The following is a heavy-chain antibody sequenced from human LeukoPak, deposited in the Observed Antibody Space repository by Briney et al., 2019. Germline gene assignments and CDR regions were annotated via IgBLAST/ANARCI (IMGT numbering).Heavy chain of an antibody. J-gene: IGHJ4*02. V-gene: IGHV3-23*01. CDR2: ITTRSGST. CDR3: AKEVSWRVAGTMGLDY. CDR1: GFTFSSYA. Sequence: GGSLRLSCAASGFTFSSYAMSWVRQAPGKGLEWVSTITTRSGSTYYADSVKGRFTIPRDNPKNTLYLQMNSLRAEDTAVYYCAKEVSWRVAGTMGLDYWGQGTLVTVSS. D-gene: IGHD6-19*01.